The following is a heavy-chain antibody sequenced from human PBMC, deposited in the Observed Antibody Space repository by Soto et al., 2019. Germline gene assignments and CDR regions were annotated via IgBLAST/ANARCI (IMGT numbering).Heavy chain of an antibody. D-gene: IGHD3-3*01. V-gene: IGHV1-8*01. CDR2: MNPNSGNT. CDR1: GYTFTSYD. CDR3: ARQAYYDFWSGYWRDYYYYIDV. J-gene: IGHJ6*03. Sequence: ASVKVSCKASGYTFTSYDINWVRQATGQGLEWMGWMNPNSGNTGYAQKFQGRVTMTRNTSISTAYMELSSLRSEDTAVYYCARQAYYDFWSGYWRDYYYYIDVWGKGTTVTVSS.